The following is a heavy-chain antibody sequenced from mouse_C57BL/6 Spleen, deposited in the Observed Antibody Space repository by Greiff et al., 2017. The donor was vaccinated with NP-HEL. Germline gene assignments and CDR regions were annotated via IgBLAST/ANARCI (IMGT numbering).Heavy chain of an antibody. CDR2: IRNKANGYTT. D-gene: IGHD2-4*01. Sequence: EVKLVESGGGLVQPGGSLSLSCAASGFTFTDYYMSWVRQPPGKALEWLGFIRNKANGYTTEYSASVKGRFTISRDNSQSILYLHMNALRAEDSATYYCARSSLYYDYAWFAYWGQGTLVTVSA. J-gene: IGHJ3*01. V-gene: IGHV7-3*01. CDR3: ARSSLYYDYAWFAY. CDR1: GFTFTDYY.